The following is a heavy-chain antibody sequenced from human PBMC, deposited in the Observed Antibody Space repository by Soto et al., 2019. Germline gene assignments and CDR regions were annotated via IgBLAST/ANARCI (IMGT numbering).Heavy chain of an antibody. J-gene: IGHJ6*02. CDR1: GFTFKTHA. CDR3: GKDVGDYVPYYYGVDV. D-gene: IGHD1-26*01. V-gene: IGHV3-30*18. CDR2: IAYDGNEK. Sequence: QVQLEESGGGVVQPGTSLRLSCAASGFTFKTHAMHWVRQAPGKGLEWMAVIAYDGNEKFYADSVKGRFTISRDNSKNALYLQINTLRNEDTAVYYCGKDVGDYVPYYYGVDVWGQGTTVTVSS.